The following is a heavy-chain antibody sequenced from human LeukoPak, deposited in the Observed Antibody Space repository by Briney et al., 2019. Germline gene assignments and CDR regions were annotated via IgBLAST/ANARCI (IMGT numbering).Heavy chain of an antibody. Sequence: ASVKVSCKASGYTFTGYYMHWVRQAPVQGLAWMGWINPNSGGTNYAQKFQGRVTMTRDTSISTAYMELSRLRSDDTAVYYCARDNQLLDDAFDIWGQGTMVTVSS. J-gene: IGHJ3*02. V-gene: IGHV1-2*02. CDR3: ARDNQLLDDAFDI. CDR2: INPNSGGT. CDR1: GYTFTGYY. D-gene: IGHD2-2*01.